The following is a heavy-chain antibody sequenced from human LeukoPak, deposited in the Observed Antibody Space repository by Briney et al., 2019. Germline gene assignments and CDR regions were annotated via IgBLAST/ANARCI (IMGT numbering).Heavy chain of an antibody. Sequence: GASVKVSCKASGYTFTSYGISWVRQAPGQGLEWMGWINPNSGGTNYAQKFQGRVTMTRDTSISTAYMELSRLRSDDTAVYYCARGAYVWGRQSGDAFDIWGQGTMVTVSS. CDR3: ARGAYVWGRQSGDAFDI. J-gene: IGHJ3*02. CDR1: GYTFTSYG. CDR2: INPNSGGT. D-gene: IGHD3-16*01. V-gene: IGHV1-2*02.